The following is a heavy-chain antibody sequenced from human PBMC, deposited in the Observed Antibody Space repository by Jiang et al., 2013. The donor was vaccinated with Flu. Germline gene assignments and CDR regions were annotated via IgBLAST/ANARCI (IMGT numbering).Heavy chain of an antibody. D-gene: IGHD2-2*01. CDR2: INAGNGNT. V-gene: IGHV1-3*01. CDR1: GYTFTSYA. CDR3: ARLSGGYCSSTSCYGLVYYFDY. J-gene: IGHJ4*02. Sequence: GAEVKKPGASVKVSCKASGYTFTSYAMHWVRQAPGQRLEWMGWINAGNGNTKYSQKFQGRVTITRDTSASTAYMELSSLRSEDTAVYYCARLSGGYCSSTSCYGLVYYFDYWGQGTLVTVSS.